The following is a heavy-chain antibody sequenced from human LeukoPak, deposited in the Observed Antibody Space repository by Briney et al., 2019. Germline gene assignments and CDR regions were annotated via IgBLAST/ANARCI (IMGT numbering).Heavy chain of an antibody. CDR2: ISGSGGST. CDR3: ARDVTNYDILTGYYREYYFDY. CDR1: GFTFSSYA. V-gene: IGHV3-23*01. J-gene: IGHJ4*02. D-gene: IGHD3-9*01. Sequence: GGSLRLSCAASGFTFSSYAMSWVHQAPGKGLEWVSAISGSGGSTYYADSVKGRFTISRDNSKNTLYLQMNSLRAEDTAVYYCARDVTNYDILTGYYREYYFDYWGQGTLVTVSS.